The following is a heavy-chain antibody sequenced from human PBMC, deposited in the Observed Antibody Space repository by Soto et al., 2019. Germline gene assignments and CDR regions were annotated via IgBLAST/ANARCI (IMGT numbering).Heavy chain of an antibody. CDR1: GYSFTSYW. Sequence: EVQLVQSGAEVKKPGESLKISCKGSGYSFTSYWIGWLCQMPGKGLEFMGIIYPGDSDTRYGPSFQGQVTISSDKSIITAYLQWISLKASYTAMYYCARPKVTGRCSYAMDVWGQGITVTVSS. CDR3: ARPKVTGRCSYAMDV. V-gene: IGHV5-51*03. CDR2: IYPGDSDT. D-gene: IGHD2-21*02. J-gene: IGHJ6*02.